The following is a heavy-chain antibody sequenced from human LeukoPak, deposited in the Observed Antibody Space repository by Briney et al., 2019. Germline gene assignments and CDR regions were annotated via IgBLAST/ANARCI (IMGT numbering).Heavy chain of an antibody. D-gene: IGHD3-22*01. Sequence: GESLKISCKGSGYSFTSYWIGWVRQMPGKGLEWMGIIYPGDSDTRYSPSFQGQVTISADRSISTAYLQWSSLKASDTAMYYCARAYYYDSSGYLYYFDYWGQGTLVTVSS. J-gene: IGHJ4*02. CDR2: IYPGDSDT. V-gene: IGHV5-51*01. CDR3: ARAYYYDSSGYLYYFDY. CDR1: GYSFTSYW.